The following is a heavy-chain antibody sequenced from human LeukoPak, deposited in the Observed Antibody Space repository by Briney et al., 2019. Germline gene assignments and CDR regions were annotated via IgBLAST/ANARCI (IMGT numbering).Heavy chain of an antibody. D-gene: IGHD1-20*01. J-gene: IGHJ4*02. CDR3: ARAGGDPPYNCNVFDY. CDR2: IIPVLGIA. V-gene: IGHV1-69*04. CDR1: GGTCSSYA. Sequence: GASVKVSCRASGGTCSSYAISWVRQATGQGLEWMGRIIPVLGIANYAQKFQGRVTITADKTTNTAYKELSSLRSEDTAGYCCARAGGDPPYNCNVFDYWGQGALVTVSS.